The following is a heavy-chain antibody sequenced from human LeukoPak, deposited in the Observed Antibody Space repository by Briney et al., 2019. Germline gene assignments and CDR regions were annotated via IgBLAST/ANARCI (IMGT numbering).Heavy chain of an antibody. D-gene: IGHD3-10*01. CDR1: GFTFSSYA. J-gene: IGHJ3*02. Sequence: PGGSLRLSCSASGFTFSSYAMHWVRQAPGKGLGYVSAISSNGGNTYYADSVKDRFIISRDNSKNTLYLQMSSLRAEDTAVYYCVKGGPMARGAFDIWGQGTMVTVSS. CDR3: VKGGPMARGAFDI. V-gene: IGHV3-64D*06. CDR2: ISSNGGNT.